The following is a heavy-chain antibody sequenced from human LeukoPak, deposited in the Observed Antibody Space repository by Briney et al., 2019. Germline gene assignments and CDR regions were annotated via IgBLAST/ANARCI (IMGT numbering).Heavy chain of an antibody. D-gene: IGHD3-9*01. CDR2: IYYSGST. Sequence: SETLSLTCTVSGGSISSSSYYWGWIRQPPGKGLEWIGSIYYSGSTYYNPSLKSRVTISVDTSKNQFSLKLSSVTAADTAVYYCARELRYFDWLLPHYYFDYWGQGTLVTVSS. CDR1: GGSISSSSYY. CDR3: ARELRYFDWLLPHYYFDY. J-gene: IGHJ4*02. V-gene: IGHV4-39*07.